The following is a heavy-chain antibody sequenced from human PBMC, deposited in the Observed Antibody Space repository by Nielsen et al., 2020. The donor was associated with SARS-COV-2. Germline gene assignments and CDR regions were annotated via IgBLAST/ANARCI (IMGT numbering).Heavy chain of an antibody. Sequence: VRQAPGKGLDWVAVIWYDGSNKYYADSVKGRFTISRDNAKNSLYLQMNSLRAEDTAVYYCARDRTCSGGSCYGYYYYGMDVWGQGTTVTVSS. D-gene: IGHD2-15*01. V-gene: IGHV3-33*01. CDR2: IWYDGSNK. J-gene: IGHJ6*02. CDR3: ARDRTCSGGSCYGYYYYGMDV.